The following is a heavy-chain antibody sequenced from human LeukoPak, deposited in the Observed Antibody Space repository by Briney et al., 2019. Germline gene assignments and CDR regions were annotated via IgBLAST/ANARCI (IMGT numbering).Heavy chain of an antibody. CDR2: INPNSGST. CDR1: GYTFTGYY. J-gene: IGHJ4*02. V-gene: IGHV1-2*06. CDR3: ARTVYYDSSGYYPPGYFDY. Sequence: ASVKVSCKASGYTFTGYYMHWVRQAPGQGLEWMGRINPNSGSTNYAQKFQGRVTMTRDTSISTAYMELSRLRSDDTAVYYCARTVYYDSSGYYPPGYFDYWGQGTLVTVSS. D-gene: IGHD3-22*01.